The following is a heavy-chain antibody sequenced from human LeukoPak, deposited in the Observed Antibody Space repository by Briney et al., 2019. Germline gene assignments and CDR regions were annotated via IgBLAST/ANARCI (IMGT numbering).Heavy chain of an antibody. Sequence: GASVKVSCKASGYTFTSYGISWVRQAPGQGLEWMGWIIPIFGTANYAQKFQGRVTITADESTSTAYMELSSLRSEDTAVYYCAREDIVVVPAAIFVGAFDIWGQGTMVTVSS. CDR1: GYTFTSYG. CDR3: AREDIVVVPAAIFVGAFDI. D-gene: IGHD2-2*02. V-gene: IGHV1-69*13. J-gene: IGHJ3*02. CDR2: IIPIFGTA.